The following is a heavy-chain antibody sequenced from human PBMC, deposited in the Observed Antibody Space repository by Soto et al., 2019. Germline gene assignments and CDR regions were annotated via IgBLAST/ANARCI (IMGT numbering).Heavy chain of an antibody. D-gene: IGHD2-15*01. V-gene: IGHV1-69*13. J-gene: IGHJ4*02. CDR1: GGPFNNFA. CDR3: ARDLFRGHGGSPGY. CDR2: IIPIFDMP. Sequence: SVKVSCKASGGPFNNFAISWVRQAPGQGLEWVGGIIPIFDMPTYAQKFQGRVTITADESTTTAYLELSSLKSEDTAVYYCARDLFRGHGGSPGYWGQGTQVTV.